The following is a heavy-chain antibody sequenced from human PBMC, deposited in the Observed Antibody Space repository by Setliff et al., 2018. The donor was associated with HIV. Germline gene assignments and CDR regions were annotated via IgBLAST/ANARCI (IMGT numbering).Heavy chain of an antibody. V-gene: IGHV3-7*03. Sequence: GGSLRLSCTVVGFSIENFDMHWFRQSPGKGLEWVANINQDGREKYYVDSVKGRFTISRDNAKNSLYLQMNSLRAEDTAVYYCARRLSSGSYFGYWGQGTLVTVSS. D-gene: IGHD6-19*01. J-gene: IGHJ4*02. CDR1: GFSIENFD. CDR2: INQDGREK. CDR3: ARRLSSGSYFGY.